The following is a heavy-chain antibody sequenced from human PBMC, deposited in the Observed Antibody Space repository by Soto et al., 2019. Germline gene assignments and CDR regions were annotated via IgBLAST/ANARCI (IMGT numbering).Heavy chain of an antibody. CDR3: ARHIRDSRGWFDP. V-gene: IGHV6-1*01. CDR2: TYYRSKWYN. J-gene: IGHJ5*02. D-gene: IGHD3-10*01. Sequence: SQTLSLTCAISGDSVSSNSAAWNWIRQSPSRGLEWLGRTYYRSKWYNDYAVSVKSRITINADTSKNQFSLQLSSVTAADTAVYYCARHIRDSRGWFDPWGQGTLVTVSS. CDR1: GDSVSSNSAA.